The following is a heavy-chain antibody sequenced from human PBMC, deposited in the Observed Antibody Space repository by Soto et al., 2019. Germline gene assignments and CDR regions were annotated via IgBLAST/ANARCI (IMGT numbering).Heavy chain of an antibody. CDR3: ASTEGVSTIDDGGEDFDM. CDR1: GYRFTNYW. CDR2: IYPGDSDT. D-gene: IGHD5-12*01. Sequence: PGESLKISCKGSGYRFTNYWIGWVRQMPGKGLEWMGVIYPGDSDTRYSPSFQGQVTISADKSISTAYLQWSSLKASDTAIYYCASTEGVSTIDDGGEDFDMWGRGTRVTFSS. V-gene: IGHV5-51*01. J-gene: IGHJ3*02.